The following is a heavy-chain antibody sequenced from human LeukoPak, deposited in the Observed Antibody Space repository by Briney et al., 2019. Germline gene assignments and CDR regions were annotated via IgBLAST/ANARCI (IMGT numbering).Heavy chain of an antibody. V-gene: IGHV3-53*01. CDR1: GFTVNSNY. D-gene: IGHD2-2*01. J-gene: IGHJ4*02. CDR3: ARRREPAAAFDY. Sequence: GGSLRLSCAASGFTVNSNYMSWVRQAPGKGLEWVTVIYSGGSTYYADSVKGRFTISRDNFKNTLYLQMNSLRAEDKAVYYCARRREPAAAFDYWGQGTLVTVSS. CDR2: IYSGGST.